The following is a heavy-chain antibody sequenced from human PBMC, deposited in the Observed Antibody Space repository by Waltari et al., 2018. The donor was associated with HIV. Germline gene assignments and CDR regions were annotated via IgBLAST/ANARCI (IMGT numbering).Heavy chain of an antibody. V-gene: IGHV3-7*01. D-gene: IGHD3-10*01. CDR2: INEDGMEI. J-gene: IGHJ6*01. Sequence: EVQLVESGGGLVQPGGSLRLSCAASGFRRSHYWVNWVRQVPGKGVCEGAKINEDGMEIYYVESVRGGFTISRDDANNWVVLEMSSLRVEDAGIYYCARDGSEFQILSFTYYQHGMDVWGQGTTVLVSS. CDR3: ARDGSEFQILSFTYYQHGMDV. CDR1: GFRRSHYW.